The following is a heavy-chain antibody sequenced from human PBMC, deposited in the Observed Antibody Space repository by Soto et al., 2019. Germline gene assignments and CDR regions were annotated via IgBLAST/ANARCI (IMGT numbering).Heavy chain of an antibody. Sequence: VAVIWYDGSNKYYADSVKGRFTISRDNSKNTLYLQMNSLRAEDTAVYYCARESDPYYYDSSGYYYGGGDYWGQGTLVTVSS. V-gene: IGHV3-33*01. CDR3: ARESDPYYYDSSGYYYGGGDY. CDR2: IWYDGSNK. D-gene: IGHD3-22*01. J-gene: IGHJ4*02.